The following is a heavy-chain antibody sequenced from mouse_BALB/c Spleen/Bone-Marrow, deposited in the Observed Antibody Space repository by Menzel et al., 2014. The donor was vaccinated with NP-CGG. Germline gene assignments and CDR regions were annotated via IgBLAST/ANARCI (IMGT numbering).Heavy chain of an antibody. Sequence: VKLMESGPGLVQPSQSLSITCTVSGFSLTSYGVHWVRQSPGKGLEWLGVIWSGGSTDYNAAFISRLSISKDNSKSQVFFKMNILQANDTAIYYCATDGYYVRFAYWGQGTLVTVSA. CDR2: IWSGGST. V-gene: IGHV2-2*02. CDR3: ATDGYYVRFAY. D-gene: IGHD2-3*01. J-gene: IGHJ3*01. CDR1: GFSLTSYG.